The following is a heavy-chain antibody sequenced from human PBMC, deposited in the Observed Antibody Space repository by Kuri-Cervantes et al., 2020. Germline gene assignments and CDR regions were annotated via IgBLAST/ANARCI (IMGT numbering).Heavy chain of an antibody. CDR3: ARDIGIAVAGTAFDY. J-gene: IGHJ4*02. Sequence: GGSLRLSCAASGFTFDDYAMHWVRQAPGKGLEWVSAISGSGGSTYYADSVKGRFTISRDNAKNSLYLQMNSLRAEDTAVYYCARDIGIAVAGTAFDYWGQGTLVTVSS. V-gene: IGHV3-23*01. D-gene: IGHD6-19*01. CDR2: ISGSGGST. CDR1: GFTFDDYA.